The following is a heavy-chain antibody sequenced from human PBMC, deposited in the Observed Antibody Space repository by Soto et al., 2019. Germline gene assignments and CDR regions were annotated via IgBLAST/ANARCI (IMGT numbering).Heavy chain of an antibody. Sequence: EVQLLESGGGLVQPGGSLRLSCAASGFTFSSYAMSWVRQAPGKGLEWVSAISGSSVTTSYADSVKGRFTISRDNSKNTLYLQMSSLRAEDTALYYCARVYYDLWSGSSINYWGQGTLVAVSS. CDR2: ISGSSVTT. V-gene: IGHV3-23*01. CDR1: GFTFSSYA. D-gene: IGHD3-3*01. CDR3: ARVYYDLWSGSSINY. J-gene: IGHJ4*02.